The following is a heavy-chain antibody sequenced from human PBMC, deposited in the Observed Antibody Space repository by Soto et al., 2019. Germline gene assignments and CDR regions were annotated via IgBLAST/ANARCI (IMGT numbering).Heavy chain of an antibody. D-gene: IGHD3-3*01. J-gene: IGHJ4*02. V-gene: IGHV2-26*01. CDR3: ARIREGDFWSCYNTHYFDY. Sequence: QVTLKESGPVLVNPTETLTLTCTVSGFSLSNARMGVSWIRQPPGKALEWLAHIFSNDEKSYSTSLKSRLTISKDTSKSQVVLTMTNMDPVDTATYYCARIREGDFWSCYNTHYFDYWGQGTLVTVSS. CDR2: IFSNDEK. CDR1: GFSLSNARMG.